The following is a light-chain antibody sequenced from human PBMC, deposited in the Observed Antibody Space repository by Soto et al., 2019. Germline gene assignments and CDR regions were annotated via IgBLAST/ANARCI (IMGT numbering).Light chain of an antibody. CDR3: QQYNSYPWT. CDR2: DAS. J-gene: IGKJ1*01. V-gene: IGKV1-5*01. Sequence: DIQMTQSPSTLSASVGERVTITCRASQSISSWLAWYQQKPGKAPKLLIYDASSLESGVPSRFSGSGSGTEFTLTISSLQPDDFATYYCQQYNSYPWTCGQGTKGDIK. CDR1: QSISSW.